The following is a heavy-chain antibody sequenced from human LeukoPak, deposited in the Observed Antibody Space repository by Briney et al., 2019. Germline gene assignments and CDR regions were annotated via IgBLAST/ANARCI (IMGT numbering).Heavy chain of an antibody. D-gene: IGHD2-15*01. V-gene: IGHV4-39*07. Sequence: PSETLSLTCTVSGGSISSSSYYWGWIRQPPGKGLEWIGEINHSGSTNYNPSLKSRVTISVDTSKNQFSLKLSSVTAADTAVYYCARGGDTVVVVADPAEYFQHWGQGTLVTVSS. CDR2: INHSGST. J-gene: IGHJ1*01. CDR3: ARGGDTVVVVADPAEYFQH. CDR1: GGSISSSSYY.